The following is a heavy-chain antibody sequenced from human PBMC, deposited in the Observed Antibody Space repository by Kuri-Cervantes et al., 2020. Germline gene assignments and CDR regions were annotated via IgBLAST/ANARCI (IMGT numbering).Heavy chain of an antibody. V-gene: IGHV4-4*07. CDR3: ARAPREWGSYYYIDV. J-gene: IGHJ6*03. CDR2: IYTSGSM. Sequence: GSLRLSCTVSGGSMGNFYWTWIRQSAGKRLEWIGRIYTSGSMNYNPSLKSRVTMSVDKSKNLVSLKLTSVTAADTAVYYCARAPREWGSYYYIDVWGKGTTVTVSS. D-gene: IGHD3-3*01. CDR1: GGSMGNFY.